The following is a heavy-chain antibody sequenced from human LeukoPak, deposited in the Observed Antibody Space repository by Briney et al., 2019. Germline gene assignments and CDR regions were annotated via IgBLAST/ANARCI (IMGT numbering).Heavy chain of an antibody. CDR1: GFTFSNAW. J-gene: IGHJ4*02. D-gene: IGHD5-18*01. CDR3: TTDRGRVQLWFTDHWGNDY. V-gene: IGHV3-15*01. CDR2: IKSNTDGGTT. Sequence: NSGGSLRLSCAASGFTFSNAWMSWVRQAPGKGLEWVGRIKSNTDGGTTDYAAPVKGRFTISRDDSENTLYLQMNSLKTEDTAVYYCTTDRGRVQLWFTDHWGNDYWGQGTLVTVSS.